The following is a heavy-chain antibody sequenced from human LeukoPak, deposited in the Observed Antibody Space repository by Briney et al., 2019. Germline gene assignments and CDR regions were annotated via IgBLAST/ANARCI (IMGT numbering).Heavy chain of an antibody. J-gene: IGHJ4*02. CDR1: GFTFSSYA. CDR2: ISGSGGST. Sequence: GGSLRLSCAASGFTFSSYAMSWVRQAPGKGLEWVSAISGSGGSTYYADSVKGRFTISRDNSKNTLYLQMNSLRAEDTAVYYCAKDSPKYCSSTSCYTGTYWGQGTLVTVSS. CDR3: AKDSPKYCSSTSCYTGTY. V-gene: IGHV3-23*01. D-gene: IGHD2-2*02.